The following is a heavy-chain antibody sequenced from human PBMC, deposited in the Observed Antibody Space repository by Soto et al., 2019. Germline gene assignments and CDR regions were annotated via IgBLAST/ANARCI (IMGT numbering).Heavy chain of an antibody. CDR3: AKDRIAAADYYYYYGMDV. J-gene: IGHJ6*02. D-gene: IGHD6-13*01. V-gene: IGHV3-43*01. Sequence: GGSLRLSCAASGFTFDDYTMHWVRQAPGKGLEWVSLISWDGGSTYYADSVKGRFTISRDNSKNSLYLQMNSLRTEDTALYYCAKDRIAAADYYYYYGMDVWGQGTTVTVSS. CDR1: GFTFDDYT. CDR2: ISWDGGST.